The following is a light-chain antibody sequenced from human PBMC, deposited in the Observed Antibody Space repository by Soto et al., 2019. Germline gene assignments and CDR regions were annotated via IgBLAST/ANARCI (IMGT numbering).Light chain of an antibody. V-gene: IGKV1-5*01. Sequence: DIQMTQSPSTLSASVGDRVTITCRASQSISSWLAWYQQKPGKAPKLLIYAASNLESGVPSRFSGSRSGTDFTLNISSLQPDDFATYYCQHYNSNPWTFGQGTKVEIK. CDR1: QSISSW. J-gene: IGKJ1*01. CDR2: AAS. CDR3: QHYNSNPWT.